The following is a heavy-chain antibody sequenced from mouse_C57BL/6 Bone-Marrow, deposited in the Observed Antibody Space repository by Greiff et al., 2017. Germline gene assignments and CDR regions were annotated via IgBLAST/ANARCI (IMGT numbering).Heavy chain of an antibody. CDR3: ARYYGSSYYFDY. D-gene: IGHD1-1*01. Sequence: QVQLQQSGAELVRPGTSVKMSCKASGYTFTNYWIGWAKQRPGHGLEWIGDIYPGGGYTNYNEKLKGKATLTEDKSSSTAYMQFSSLTSEDSAIYYCARYYGSSYYFDYWGQGTTLTVSS. J-gene: IGHJ2*01. CDR1: GYTFTNYW. V-gene: IGHV1-63*01. CDR2: IYPGGGYT.